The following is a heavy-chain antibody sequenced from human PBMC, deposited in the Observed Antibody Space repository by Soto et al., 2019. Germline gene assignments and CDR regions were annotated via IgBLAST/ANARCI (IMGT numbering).Heavy chain of an antibody. CDR2: IFHGRRT. Sequence: SHTRSLTFAVYGGSFSGYYWSWIRQPPGKGLEWIVQIFHGRRTNYSPSLKSRVTISVDTSKNQFSLDLSSVTAADTAVYYCASPHYDSQTCNYEFDSWGQGTLVPVCS. J-gene: IGHJ4*02. V-gene: IGHV4-34*12. D-gene: IGHD3-22*01. CDR1: GGSFSGYY. CDR3: ASPHYDSQTCNYEFDS.